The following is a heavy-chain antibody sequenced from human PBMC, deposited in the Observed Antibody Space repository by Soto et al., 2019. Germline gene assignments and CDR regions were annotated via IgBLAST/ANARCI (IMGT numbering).Heavy chain of an antibody. CDR3: ARVVGYCSGGSCPYYYYYGMDV. CDR1: GGSISSGGYY. V-gene: IGHV4-31*03. D-gene: IGHD2-15*01. Sequence: QVQLQESGPGLVKPSQTLSLTCTVSGGSISSGGYYWSGSRQHPGKGREWIWYIYYSGSTYYNPSLKSRVTISVDTSKNQFSLKLSSVTAADTAVYYCARVVGYCSGGSCPYYYYYGMDVWGQGTTVTVSS. CDR2: IYYSGST. J-gene: IGHJ6*02.